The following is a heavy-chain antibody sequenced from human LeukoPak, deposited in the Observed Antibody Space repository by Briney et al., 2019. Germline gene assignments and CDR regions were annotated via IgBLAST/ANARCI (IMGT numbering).Heavy chain of an antibody. D-gene: IGHD1/OR15-1a*01. J-gene: IGHJ4*02. CDR1: GGTFDNYI. Sequence: SVKVSCKTSGGTFDNYIISWVRQAPGQGLEWVGTIILILDIANYAQKFQGRVAITADTSTSTAYMELSNLGSEDTAVYFCAREPEGQNTESHWGQGTLVTVSS. CDR2: IILILDIA. V-gene: IGHV1-69*04. CDR3: AREPEGQNTESH.